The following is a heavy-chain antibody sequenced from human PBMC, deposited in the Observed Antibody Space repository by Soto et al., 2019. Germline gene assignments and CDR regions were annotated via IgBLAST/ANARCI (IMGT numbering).Heavy chain of an antibody. V-gene: IGHV4-31*03. CDR1: GGSISSGGYY. J-gene: IGHJ6*02. Sequence: QVQLQESGPGLVKPSQTLSLTCTVSGGSISSGGYYWSWIRQHPGKGLEWIGYIYYSGSTYYNPSLKSRVTISVDTSKNQFSLKLSSVTAADTAVYYCAREGARGGSGSWKYGMDVWGQGTTVTVSS. CDR3: AREGARGGSGSWKYGMDV. D-gene: IGHD3-10*01. CDR2: IYYSGST.